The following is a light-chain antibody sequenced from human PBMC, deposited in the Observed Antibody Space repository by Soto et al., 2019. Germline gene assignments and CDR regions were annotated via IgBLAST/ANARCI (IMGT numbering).Light chain of an antibody. CDR3: AAFGDSLNTWV. Sequence: QSVLTQPPSASGTPGQRVTISCSGSSSNIGSNAVSWYQHFPGTAPKVLIYSDDQRPSGVPDRFSGSKSGTSASLAISGLRAEDDADYFCAAFGDSLNTWVFGGGTKVTVL. J-gene: IGLJ3*02. CDR2: SDD. CDR1: SSNIGSNA. V-gene: IGLV1-44*01.